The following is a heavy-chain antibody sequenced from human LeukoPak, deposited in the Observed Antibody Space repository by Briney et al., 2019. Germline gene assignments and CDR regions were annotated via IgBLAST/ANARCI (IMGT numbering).Heavy chain of an antibody. CDR1: GYTFTSYD. CDR3: ARSVWFGELYYGMDV. V-gene: IGHV1-8*03. CDR2: MNPNSGNT. Sequence: ASVKVSCKASGYTFTSYDINWVRQATGQGLEWMGWMNPNSGNTGYAQKFQGRVTITRNTSISTAYMELSSLRSEDTAVYYCARSVWFGELYYGMDVWGQGTTVTVSS. D-gene: IGHD3-10*01. J-gene: IGHJ6*02.